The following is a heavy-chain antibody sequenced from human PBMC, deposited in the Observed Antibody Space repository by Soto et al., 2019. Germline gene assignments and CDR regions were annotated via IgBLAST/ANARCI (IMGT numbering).Heavy chain of an antibody. CDR3: AKDLVRGAAGTSDWFDP. CDR1: GFTFSSYA. V-gene: IGHV3-23*01. J-gene: IGHJ5*02. D-gene: IGHD6-13*01. CDR2: ISGSGGST. Sequence: GGSLRLSCAASGFTFSSYAMSWVRQAPGKGLEWVSAISGSGGSTYYADSVKGRFTISRDNSKNTLYLQMNSLRAEDTAVYYCAKDLVRGAAGTSDWFDPWGQGTLVTVSS.